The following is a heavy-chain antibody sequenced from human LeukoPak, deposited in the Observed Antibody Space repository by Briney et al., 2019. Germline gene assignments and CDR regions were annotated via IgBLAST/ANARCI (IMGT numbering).Heavy chain of an antibody. Sequence: GGSLRLSCAASGFTFSSYSMNWVRQAPGKGLEWVSSINSDSTLMFYAESVKGRFTISRNNARNSLYLQMNSLRAEDTAVYYCIRDLFGDYSLDYWGQGALVTVSS. CDR3: IRDLFGDYSLDY. D-gene: IGHD2-21*01. CDR2: INSDSTLM. J-gene: IGHJ4*02. V-gene: IGHV3-21*01. CDR1: GFTFSSYS.